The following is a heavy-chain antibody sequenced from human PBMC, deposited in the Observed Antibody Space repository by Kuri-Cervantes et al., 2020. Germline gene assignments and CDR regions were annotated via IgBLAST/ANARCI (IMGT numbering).Heavy chain of an antibody. CDR2: VFHDGSNQ. D-gene: IGHD5-18*01. J-gene: IGHJ4*02. Sequence: GESLKISCAASGFTFTTYGMHWVRQAPVKGLEWVTFVFHDGSNQYYADSVKGRFTVSRDNSKNTLYLQMNSLRVEDTAVYYCARDRVGGYSYGPAPYWGQGTLVTVSS. V-gene: IGHV3-33*01. CDR1: GFTFTTYG. CDR3: ARDRVGGYSYGPAPY.